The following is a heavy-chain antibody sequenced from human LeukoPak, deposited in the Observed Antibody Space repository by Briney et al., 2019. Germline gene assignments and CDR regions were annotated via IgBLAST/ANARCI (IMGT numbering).Heavy chain of an antibody. J-gene: IGHJ3*02. CDR1: GFTFSSYA. CDR3: ARAGGSGRYFSDAFDI. CDR2: ISGSGTNI. Sequence: GGSLRLSCAASGFTFSSYAMSWVRQARGKGLEWVSAISGSGTNIDYADSVEGLFTISRDNSKNTLYLQMNSLRAEDTAVYYCARAGGSGRYFSDAFDIWGQGPMVTVSS. V-gene: IGHV3-23*01. D-gene: IGHD3-10*01.